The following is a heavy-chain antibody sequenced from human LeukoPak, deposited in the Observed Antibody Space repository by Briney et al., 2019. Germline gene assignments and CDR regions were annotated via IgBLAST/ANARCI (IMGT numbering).Heavy chain of an antibody. D-gene: IGHD6-19*01. J-gene: IGHJ4*02. CDR1: GGSINNYY. V-gene: IGHV4-4*07. CDR3: ARDPFVAVYGY. Sequence: SETLSLTCTVSGGSINNYYWSWIRQPAGKGLEWIGRIYSSGSTSYNPSLKSRVTISIDTSKNQFSLSVAAVTAADTAVYYCARDPFVAVYGYWGQGTLVTVSS. CDR2: IYSSGST.